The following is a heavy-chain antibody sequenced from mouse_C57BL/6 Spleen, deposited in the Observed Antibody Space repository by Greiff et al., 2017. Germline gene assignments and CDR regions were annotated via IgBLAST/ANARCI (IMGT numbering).Heavy chain of an antibody. V-gene: IGHV1-54*01. CDR2: INPGSGGT. J-gene: IGHJ3*01. Sequence: QVQLQQSGAELVRPGTSVKVSCKASGYAFTNYLIEWVKQRPGQGLEWIGVINPGSGGTNYNEKFKGKATLTADKSSSTAYMQLSSLTSEDSAVYFCARGGSNYADFAHWGQGTLVTVSA. D-gene: IGHD2-5*01. CDR1: GYAFTNYL. CDR3: ARGGSNYADFAH.